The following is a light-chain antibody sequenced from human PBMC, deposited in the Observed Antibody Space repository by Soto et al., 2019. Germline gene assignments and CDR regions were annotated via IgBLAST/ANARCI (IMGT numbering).Light chain of an antibody. J-gene: IGKJ1*01. CDR2: GAS. CDR3: QQYGSSGT. CDR1: QSVSSY. V-gene: IGKV3-20*01. Sequence: EIVLMPSPGTLSLSPGERATLSCRASQSVSSYLAWYQQKPGQAPRLLIYGASNRATGIPDRFSGSGSGTDFTLTISRLEPEDFAVYYCQQYGSSGTFGQGTKVDIK.